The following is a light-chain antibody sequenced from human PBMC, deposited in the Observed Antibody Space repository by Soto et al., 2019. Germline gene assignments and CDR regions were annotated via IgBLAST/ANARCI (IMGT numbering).Light chain of an antibody. J-gene: IGLJ2*01. CDR2: DVS. CDR1: SSDVGGYNY. CDR3: SSYTSSSTRV. V-gene: IGLV2-14*01. Sequence: QSALTQPASVSGSPGQSITISCTGTSSDVGGYNYVSWYQQHPGKAPKLMIYDVSNRPSGVSNRFSGSKSGNTASLTISGLQDEDEDDYCCSSYTSSSTRVFGGGTKLTVL.